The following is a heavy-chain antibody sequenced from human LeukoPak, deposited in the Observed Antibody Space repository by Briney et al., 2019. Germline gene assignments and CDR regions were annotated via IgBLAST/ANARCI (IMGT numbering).Heavy chain of an antibody. CDR2: ISDSGVTA. V-gene: IGHV3-23*01. Sequence: PGGSLRLSCVVSGFTFSNYAMSWVRQAPGQGLDWVSAISDSGVTAYYADSVKGRFTISRDNSKSTLYLQMNSLRAEDTAVYYCAKDGTELTVDYWGQGTLVTVSS. CDR1: GFTFSNYA. CDR3: AKDGTELTVDY. J-gene: IGHJ4*02. D-gene: IGHD4/OR15-4a*01.